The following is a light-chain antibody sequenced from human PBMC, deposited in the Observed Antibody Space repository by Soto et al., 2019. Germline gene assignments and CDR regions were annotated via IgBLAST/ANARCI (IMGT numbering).Light chain of an antibody. CDR3: QLYGRSRTWT. V-gene: IGKV3-20*01. CDR1: QSVVNSF. CDR2: GAF. J-gene: IGKJ1*01. Sequence: IVLTQSPDTLSLYPGERATLSCRASQSVVNSFLAWFQHRPGQAPRLLIYGAFNRATGIPDRLSGSGSGKDFTLTSNRLEPGAFAVYLRQLYGRSRTWTFGQGTKVEIK.